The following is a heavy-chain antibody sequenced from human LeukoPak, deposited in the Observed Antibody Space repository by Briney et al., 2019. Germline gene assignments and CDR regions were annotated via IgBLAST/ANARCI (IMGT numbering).Heavy chain of an antibody. J-gene: IGHJ4*02. D-gene: IGHD2/OR15-2a*01. CDR1: GGSISGHY. Sequence: PSQTLSLTCTVSGGSISGHYWSWIRQPPGKGLEWIGYIYYSGTTNYNPSLKSRVSISVDTSKNQFSLNLSSVTAADTAMYYCARGGSNTYYTMGAFDYWGQGTLVTVSS. CDR2: IYYSGTT. CDR3: ARGGSNTYYTMGAFDY. V-gene: IGHV4-59*11.